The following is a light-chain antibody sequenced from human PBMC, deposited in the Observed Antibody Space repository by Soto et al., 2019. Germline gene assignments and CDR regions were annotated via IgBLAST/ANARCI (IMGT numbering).Light chain of an antibody. J-gene: IGKJ1*01. V-gene: IGKV1-39*01. CDR3: QQSYSTPKWT. CDR1: QSISSY. CDR2: AAS. Sequence: DIQMTQSPSSLSASVGDRVTITCRASQSISSYLNWYQQKPGKAPKLLIYAASSLQSGVLSRFSGSGSGTDFTLTISSLQPEDFATYYCQQSYSTPKWTFGQGTKV.